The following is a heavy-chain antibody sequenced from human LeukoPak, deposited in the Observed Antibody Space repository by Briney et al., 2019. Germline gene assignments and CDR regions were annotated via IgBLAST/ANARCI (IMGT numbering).Heavy chain of an antibody. CDR1: GFTFSNAW. Sequence: SGGSLRLSCAASGFTFSNAWMSWVRQAPGKGLEWVGRIKSKTDGGTTDYAAPVKGRFTISRDDSKNTLYLQMNSLKTEDTAVYYCRRGMVRGRDYWGQGTLVTVSS. D-gene: IGHD3-10*01. J-gene: IGHJ4*02. CDR3: RRGMVRGRDY. V-gene: IGHV3-15*01. CDR2: IKSKTDGGTT.